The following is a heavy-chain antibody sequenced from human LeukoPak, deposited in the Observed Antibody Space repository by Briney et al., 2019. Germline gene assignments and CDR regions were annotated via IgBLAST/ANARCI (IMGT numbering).Heavy chain of an antibody. CDR2: ISGSGGST. D-gene: IGHD3-22*01. Sequence: GGSLRLSCAASGFTFSSYAMSWVRQAPGKGLEWVSAISGSGGSTYYADSVKGRFTISRDNSKNTLYLQMNSVRAEDTAVYYCARDHHRRLYDSQARDTFDIWGPGTLVTVSS. CDR3: ARDHHRRLYDSQARDTFDI. CDR1: GFTFSSYA. V-gene: IGHV3-23*01. J-gene: IGHJ3*02.